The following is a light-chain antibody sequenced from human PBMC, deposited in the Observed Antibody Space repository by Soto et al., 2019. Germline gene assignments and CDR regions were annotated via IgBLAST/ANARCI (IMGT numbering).Light chain of an antibody. Sequence: DIQMTQSPSTLSASLGDRVTITCRASQSIGSWLAWYQQQPGKVPKLLIYTASTLQSGVPSRFSGSGSGAEFTLTISSLQPEDFATYYCQQYNTYPWTFGQGTKVDIK. J-gene: IGKJ1*01. CDR2: TAS. CDR3: QQYNTYPWT. CDR1: QSIGSW. V-gene: IGKV1-5*03.